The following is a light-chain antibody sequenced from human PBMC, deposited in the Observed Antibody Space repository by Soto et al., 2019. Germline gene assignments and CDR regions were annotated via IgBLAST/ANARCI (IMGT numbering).Light chain of an antibody. CDR2: DAS. CDR1: QSISSW. Sequence: DIQMTQSPSTLSAPVGDRVTITCRASQSISSWLAWYQEKPGRAPKLLIYDASSLENGVPSRFNGSGSGTEFTLTISSLQPDDFATYYCQQYNSYPYTFGQGTRWRL. J-gene: IGKJ2*01. CDR3: QQYNSYPYT. V-gene: IGKV1-5*01.